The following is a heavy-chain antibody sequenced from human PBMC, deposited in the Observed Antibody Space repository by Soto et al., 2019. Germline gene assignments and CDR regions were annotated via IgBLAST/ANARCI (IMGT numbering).Heavy chain of an antibody. CDR3: ARAGRSSTSCYDY. CDR1: GFTFSSYS. J-gene: IGHJ4*02. D-gene: IGHD2-2*01. Sequence: GGSLRLSCAASGFTFSSYSMNWVRQAPGKGLEWVSYISSSSSTIYYADSVKGRFTISRDNAKNSLYLQMNSLRAEDTAVYYCARAGRSSTSCYDYWGQGTLVTVS. V-gene: IGHV3-48*01. CDR2: ISSSSSTI.